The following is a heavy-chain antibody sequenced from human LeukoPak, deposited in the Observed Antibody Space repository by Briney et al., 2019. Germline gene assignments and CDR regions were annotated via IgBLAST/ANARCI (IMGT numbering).Heavy chain of an antibody. J-gene: IGHJ6*03. CDR1: RGTFSSYA. V-gene: IGHV1-69*13. Sequence: ASVKVSCKASRGTFSSYAISWVRQAPGQGLEWMGRIIPIFGTANYAQKFQGRVTITADESTSTAYMELNSLTAEDTALYYCARASCWNCYYMDVWGKGTTVTVSS. CDR2: IIPIFGTA. CDR3: ARASCWNCYYMDV. D-gene: IGHD1-1*01.